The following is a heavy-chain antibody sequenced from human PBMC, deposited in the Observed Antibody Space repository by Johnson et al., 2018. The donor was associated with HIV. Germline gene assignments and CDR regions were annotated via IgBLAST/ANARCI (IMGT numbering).Heavy chain of an antibody. CDR2: IWSDGRKK. CDR1: GFTFSSYG. CDR3: AKTRLRFFEWYDAFDI. Sequence: QVQLVESGGGVVQPGRSLRLSCAASGFTFSSYGMHWVRQAPGKGLEWVAVIWSDGRKKYYAASVKGRFNISRDNSKNTLYLQMNSLRADDTAVYYCAKTRLRFFEWYDAFDIWGQGTMVTVSS. J-gene: IGHJ3*02. D-gene: IGHD3-3*01. V-gene: IGHV3-33*06.